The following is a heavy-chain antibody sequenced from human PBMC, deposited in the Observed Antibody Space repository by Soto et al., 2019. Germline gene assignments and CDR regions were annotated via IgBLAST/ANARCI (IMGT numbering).Heavy chain of an antibody. Sequence: QVQLVQSGAEVKKPGSSVKVSCKASGGTFSSYAISWVRQAPGQGLEWMGGIIPIFGTANYAQKFQGRVTITADESTSTAYMELSSLRSEDTAVYYCARHSYNWNSGPLYYYYYYGMDVWGQGTTVTVSS. D-gene: IGHD1-7*01. J-gene: IGHJ6*02. CDR2: IIPIFGTA. CDR1: GGTFSSYA. V-gene: IGHV1-69*01. CDR3: ARHSYNWNSGPLYYYYYYGMDV.